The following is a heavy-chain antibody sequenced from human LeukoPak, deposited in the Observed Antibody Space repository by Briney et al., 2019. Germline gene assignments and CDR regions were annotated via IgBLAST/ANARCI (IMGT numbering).Heavy chain of an antibody. J-gene: IGHJ5*02. D-gene: IGHD2-2*01. CDR1: GFTFSTYS. Sequence: PGGSLRLSCAASGFTFSTYSMSWVRQAPGKGLEWVSSISSSSSYIYYADSVKGRFTISRDNVKNSLYLQMSSLRAEDTALYYCARDPFCSSSTGCYFEDWFDPWGPGTLVTVSS. CDR2: ISSSSSYI. V-gene: IGHV3-21*04. CDR3: ARDPFCSSSTGCYFEDWFDP.